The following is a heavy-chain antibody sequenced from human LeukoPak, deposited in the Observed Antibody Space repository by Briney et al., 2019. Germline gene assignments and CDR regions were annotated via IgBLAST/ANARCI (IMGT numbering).Heavy chain of an antibody. CDR3: ARHWNYYYGMDV. Sequence: SETLSLTCTLSGGSISNYYWSWIRQPPGKGLEWIGYIYNSGRTNYNPSLKSRVTMSVDTSKKQFSLRLSTVTAADTAMYHCARHWNYYYGMDVWGQGTTVTVSS. CDR1: GGSISNYY. D-gene: IGHD3-3*01. CDR2: IYNSGRT. J-gene: IGHJ6*02. V-gene: IGHV4-59*08.